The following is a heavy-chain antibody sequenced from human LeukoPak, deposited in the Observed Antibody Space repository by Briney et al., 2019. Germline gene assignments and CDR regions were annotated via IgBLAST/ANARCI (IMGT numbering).Heavy chain of an antibody. V-gene: IGHV4-59*12. J-gene: IGHJ6*03. D-gene: IGHD5-24*01. Sequence: SETLSLTCTVSGGSISSYYWSWIRQPPGKGLEWIGYIYYSGSTNYNPSLKSRVTISVDTSKNQFSLNLSSVTAADTAVYYCARDARDVTSHDYMDVWGKGTTVTVSS. CDR3: ARDARDVTSHDYMDV. CDR1: GGSISSYY. CDR2: IYYSGST.